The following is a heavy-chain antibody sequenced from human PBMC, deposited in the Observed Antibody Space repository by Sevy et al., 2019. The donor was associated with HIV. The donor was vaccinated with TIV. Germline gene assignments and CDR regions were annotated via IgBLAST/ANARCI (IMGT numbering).Heavy chain of an antibody. CDR1: GGSISNADYY. J-gene: IGHJ4*02. D-gene: IGHD3-22*01. V-gene: IGHV4-30-4*01. CDR3: AKGSVYDTSGYYYTLVAFDY. Sequence: SETLSLTCSVSGGSISNADYYWSWIRQPPGKGLEWIGYIYYSGRTYYNPSLKSRISISVDTSRNQFSLSLDSVTAADTAVYFCAKGSVYDTSGYYYTLVAFDYWGQGTPVTVSS. CDR2: IYYSGRT.